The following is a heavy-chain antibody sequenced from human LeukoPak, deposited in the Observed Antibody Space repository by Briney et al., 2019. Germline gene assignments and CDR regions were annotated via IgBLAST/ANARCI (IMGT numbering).Heavy chain of an antibody. J-gene: IGHJ6*02. CDR3: ARDRRIAAAGTSYRYYYYGMDV. CDR2: IIPIFGTA. D-gene: IGHD6-13*01. CDR1: GGTFSSYA. Sequence: SVKVSCKASGGTFSSYAISWVRQAPGQGLEWMGGIIPIFGTANYAQKFQGRVTMTRDTSTSTVYMELSSLRAEDTAVYYCARDRRIAAAGTSYRYYYYGMDVWGQGTTVTVSS. V-gene: IGHV1-69*05.